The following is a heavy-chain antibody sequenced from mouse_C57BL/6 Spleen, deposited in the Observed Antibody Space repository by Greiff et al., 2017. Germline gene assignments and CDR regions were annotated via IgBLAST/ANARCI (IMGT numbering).Heavy chain of an antibody. D-gene: IGHD4-1*01. J-gene: IGHJ3*01. V-gene: IGHV1-26*01. CDR1: GYTFTDYY. Sequence: EVKLQQSGPELVKPGASVKISCKASGYTFTDYYMNWVKQSHGKSLEWIGDINPNNGGTSYNQKFKGKATLTVDKSSSTAYMELRSLTSEDSAVYYCARRSPGTGFAYWGQGTLVTVSA. CDR3: ARRSPGTGFAY. CDR2: INPNNGGT.